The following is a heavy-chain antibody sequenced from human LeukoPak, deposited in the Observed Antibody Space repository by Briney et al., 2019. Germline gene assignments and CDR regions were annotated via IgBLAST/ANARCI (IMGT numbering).Heavy chain of an antibody. CDR3: ARATDILTGYYMDYYYYGMDV. Sequence: SAKVSCKASGGTFSSYAISWVRQAPGQGLEWMGGIIPIFGTANYAQKFQGRVTITADESTSTAYMELSSLRSEDTAVYYYARATDILTGYYMDYYYYGMDVWGQGTTVTVSS. D-gene: IGHD3-9*01. J-gene: IGHJ6*02. V-gene: IGHV1-69*13. CDR1: GGTFSSYA. CDR2: IIPIFGTA.